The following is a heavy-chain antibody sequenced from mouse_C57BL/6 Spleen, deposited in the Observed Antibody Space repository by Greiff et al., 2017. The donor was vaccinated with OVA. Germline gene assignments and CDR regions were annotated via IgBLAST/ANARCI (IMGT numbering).Heavy chain of an antibody. J-gene: IGHJ2*01. CDR3: ARSRGRDYFDY. Sequence: EVQVVESGGGLVQPGGSLSLSCAASGFTFTDYYMSWVRQPPGKALEWLGFIRNKANGYTTEYSASVKGRFTISRDNSQSILYLQMNALRAEDSATYYCARSRGRDYFDYWGQGTTLTVSS. V-gene: IGHV7-3*01. CDR2: IRNKANGYTT. CDR1: GFTFTDYY. D-gene: IGHD3-3*01.